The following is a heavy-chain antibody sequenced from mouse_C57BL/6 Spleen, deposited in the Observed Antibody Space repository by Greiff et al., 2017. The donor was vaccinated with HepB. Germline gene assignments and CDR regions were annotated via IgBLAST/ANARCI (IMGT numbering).Heavy chain of an antibody. Sequence: QVQLQQPGAELVRPGTSVKLSCKASGYTFTSYWMHWVKQRPGQGLEWIGVIDPSDSYTNYNQKFKGKATLTVDTSSSTAYMQLSSLTSEDSAVYYCARHDYYGSSYGYFDVWGTGTTVTVSS. CDR2: IDPSDSYT. J-gene: IGHJ1*03. CDR1: GYTFTSYW. V-gene: IGHV1-59*01. D-gene: IGHD1-1*01. CDR3: ARHDYYGSSYGYFDV.